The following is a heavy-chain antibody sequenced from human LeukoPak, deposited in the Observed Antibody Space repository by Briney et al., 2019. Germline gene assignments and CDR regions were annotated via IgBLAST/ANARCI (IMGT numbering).Heavy chain of an antibody. V-gene: IGHV1-69*13. CDR3: ATRVRDDYGDYGSHWFDP. Sequence: GASVKVSCKASGGTFSSYAITWVRQAPGQGLEWMGGIIPIFGTANYAQKFQGRVTITADESTSTAYMELSSLRSEDTAVSYCATRVRDDYGDYGSHWFDPWGQGTLVTVSS. CDR1: GGTFSSYA. J-gene: IGHJ5*02. D-gene: IGHD4-17*01. CDR2: IIPIFGTA.